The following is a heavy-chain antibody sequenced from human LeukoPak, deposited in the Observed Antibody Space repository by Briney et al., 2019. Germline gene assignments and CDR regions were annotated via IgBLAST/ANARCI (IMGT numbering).Heavy chain of an antibody. Sequence: PGRSLRLSCAASGFTFDDYAMHSVRQAPGKGLEWVSGISWNSGSIGYADSVKGRFTISRDNAKNSLYLQMNSLRAEDTALYYCAKGGSRYSSSWVDYWGQGTLVTVSS. CDR2: ISWNSGSI. CDR1: GFTFDDYA. V-gene: IGHV3-9*01. CDR3: AKGGSRYSSSWVDY. J-gene: IGHJ4*02. D-gene: IGHD6-13*01.